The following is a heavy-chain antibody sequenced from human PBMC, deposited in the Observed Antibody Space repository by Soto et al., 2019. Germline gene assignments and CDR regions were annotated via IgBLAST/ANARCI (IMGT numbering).Heavy chain of an antibody. J-gene: IGHJ4*02. CDR1: GFTFDDYA. CDR3: AKGGSWLAPFDY. CDR2: ISWNSGSI. Sequence: PGGSLRLSCAASGFTFDDYAMHWVRQAPGKGLEWVSGISWNSGSIGYADSVKGRFTISRDNAKNSLYLQMNSLRAEDTALYYCAKGGSWLAPFDYWGQGTLVTVSS. D-gene: IGHD3-16*01. V-gene: IGHV3-9*01.